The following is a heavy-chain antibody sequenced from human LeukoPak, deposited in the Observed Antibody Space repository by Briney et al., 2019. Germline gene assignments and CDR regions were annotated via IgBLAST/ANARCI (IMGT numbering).Heavy chain of an antibody. Sequence: GGSLRLSCAASGFTFNSFFLNWVRLTPGRELEWVACISQDGSETFYMDSVRGRFTISRDNTKNSLYLQMNSMRAEDTAVYFCVRDLGHSRHYFEYWGQGALVTVSS. CDR1: GFTFNSFF. J-gene: IGHJ4*02. V-gene: IGHV3-7*01. CDR3: VRDLGHSRHYFEY. CDR2: ISQDGSET. D-gene: IGHD7-27*01.